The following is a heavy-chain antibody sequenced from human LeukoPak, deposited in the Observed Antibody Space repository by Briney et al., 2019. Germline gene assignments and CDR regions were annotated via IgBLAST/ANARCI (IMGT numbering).Heavy chain of an antibody. CDR1: GYMFTGYY. CDR2: INPNSGGT. D-gene: IGHD6-19*01. Sequence: GASVKVSCKASGYMFTGYYMHWVRQAPGQGLEWMGWINPNSGGTNYAQKFQGRDTMTRDTSISTAYMDLNRLRSDDTAVYYCARVVAVTGTPVYYMDVWGKGTTVTVSS. CDR3: ARVVAVTGTPVYYMDV. J-gene: IGHJ6*03. V-gene: IGHV1-2*02.